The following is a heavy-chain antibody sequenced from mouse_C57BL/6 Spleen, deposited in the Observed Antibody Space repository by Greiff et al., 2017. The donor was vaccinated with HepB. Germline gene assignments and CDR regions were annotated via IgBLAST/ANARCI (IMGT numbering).Heavy chain of an antibody. V-gene: IGHV1-52*01. CDR1: GYTFTSYW. CDR3: ARCEGNYYAMDY. Sequence: VKQSCKASGYTFTSYWMHWVKQRPIQGLEWIGNIDPSDSETHYNQKFKDKATLTVDKSSSTAYMQLSSLTSEDSAVYYCARCEGNYYAMDYWGQGTSVTVSS. J-gene: IGHJ4*01. CDR2: IDPSDSET.